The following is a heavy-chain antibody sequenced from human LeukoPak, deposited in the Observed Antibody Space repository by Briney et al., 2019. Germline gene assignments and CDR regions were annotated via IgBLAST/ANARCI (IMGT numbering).Heavy chain of an antibody. Sequence: SETLSLTCAVYGGSFSGYYWSWIRQPPGKGLEWIGEINHSGSTNYNPSLKSRVTISVDTSKNQFSLKLSSVPAADTAVYYCARGVLVGATRKFDYWGQGTLVTVSS. D-gene: IGHD1-26*01. CDR2: INHSGST. CDR1: GGSFSGYY. CDR3: ARGVLVGATRKFDY. V-gene: IGHV4-34*01. J-gene: IGHJ4*02.